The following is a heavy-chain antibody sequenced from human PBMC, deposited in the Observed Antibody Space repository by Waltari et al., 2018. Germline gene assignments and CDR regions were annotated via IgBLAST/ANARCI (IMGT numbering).Heavy chain of an antibody. D-gene: IGHD6-13*01. CDR2: ISYDGSNK. Sequence: QVQLVESGGGVVQPGRSLRLSCAASGFTFSSYGMHWVRQAPGKGLEWVAVISYDGSNKYYADSVKGRFTISRDNSKNTLYLQMNSLRAEDTAVYYCAKDRGRSTPWGWKEQQLEFDYWGQGTLVTVSS. CDR1: GFTFSSYG. V-gene: IGHV3-30*18. J-gene: IGHJ4*02. CDR3: AKDRGRSTPWGWKEQQLEFDY.